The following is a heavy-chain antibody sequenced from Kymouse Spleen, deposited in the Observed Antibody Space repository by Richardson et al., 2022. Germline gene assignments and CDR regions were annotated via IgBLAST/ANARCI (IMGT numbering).Heavy chain of an antibody. CDR1: GGSISSSSYY. V-gene: IGHV4-39*01. Sequence: QLQLQESGPGLVKPSETLSLTCTVSGGSISSSSYYWGWIRQPPGKGLEWIGSIYYSGSTYYNPSLKSRVTISVDTSKNQFSLKLSSVTAADTAVYYCARQQLGSDAFDIWGQGTMVTVSS. CDR3: ARQQLGSDAFDI. D-gene: IGHD7-27*02. J-gene: IGHJ3*02. CDR2: IYYSGST.